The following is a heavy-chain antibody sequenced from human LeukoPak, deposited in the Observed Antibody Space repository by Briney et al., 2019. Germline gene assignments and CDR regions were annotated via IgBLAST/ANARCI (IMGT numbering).Heavy chain of an antibody. Sequence: SETLSLTCTVSGYSISSGYYWGWIRQPPGKGLEWIGSIYHSGSTYYNPSLKSRVTISVDTSKNQFSLKLSSVTAADTAVYYCARQISQEVVVPAAILDYWGQGTLVTVSS. CDR2: IYHSGST. V-gene: IGHV4-38-2*02. J-gene: IGHJ4*02. CDR1: GYSISSGYY. CDR3: ARQISQEVVVPAAILDY. D-gene: IGHD2-2*01.